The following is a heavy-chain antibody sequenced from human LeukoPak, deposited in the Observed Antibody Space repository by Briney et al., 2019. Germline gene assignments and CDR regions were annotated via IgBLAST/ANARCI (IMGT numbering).Heavy chain of an antibody. CDR2: INMYTANP. Sequence: ASVKVPCKASGYTFIRYAINWLRQVPGQGLEWMGWINMYTANPAYAQGFTERFVFSLDTSVSTAYLEISNLKAEDTAVYYCARHDNGDDFDYWGQGTLVTVSS. CDR3: ARHDNGDDFDY. V-gene: IGHV7-4-1*02. CDR1: GYTFIRYA. J-gene: IGHJ4*02. D-gene: IGHD4/OR15-4a*01.